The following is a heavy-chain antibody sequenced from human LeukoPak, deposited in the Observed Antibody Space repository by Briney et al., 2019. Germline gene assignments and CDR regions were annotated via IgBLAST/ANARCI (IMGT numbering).Heavy chain of an antibody. J-gene: IGHJ4*02. CDR2: IIPILGIA. CDR1: GGTFSSYA. CDR3: AAGGGAMPYPIDY. D-gene: IGHD3-16*01. V-gene: IGHV1-69*04. Sequence: SVKVSCKASGGTFSSYAISWVRQAPGQGLEWMGRIIPILGIANYAQKFQGRVTITADKSTSTAYMELSSLRSEDTAVYYCAAGGGAMPYPIDYWGQGTLVTVSS.